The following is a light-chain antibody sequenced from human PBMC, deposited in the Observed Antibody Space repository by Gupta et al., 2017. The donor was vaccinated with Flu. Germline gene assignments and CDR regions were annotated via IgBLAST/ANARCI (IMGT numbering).Light chain of an antibody. V-gene: IGKV1-5*03. CDR2: KAS. CDR3: QQEGSSSYT. Sequence: SSLCASGEDRVTISCASKQGINRLLTWYQQKPGKAPRLLIYKASRGESGIPARFSGSGSGTEFTLTISRREPEDFAVYYCQQEGSSSYTFGQGTKLEIK. J-gene: IGKJ2*01. CDR1: QGINRL.